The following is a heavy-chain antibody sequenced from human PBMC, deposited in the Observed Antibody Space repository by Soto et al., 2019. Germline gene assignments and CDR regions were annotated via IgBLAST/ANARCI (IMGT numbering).Heavy chain of an antibody. CDR2: IYHSGST. CDR3: ARDYGVWRGTDYYYYGMDV. CDR1: GGSISSSNW. Sequence: QVQLQESGPGLVKPSGTLSLTCAVSGGSISSSNWWSWVRQPPGKGLEWIGEIYHSGSTNYNPSLKSRVTISVDKSKNQFSLKLSSVTAADTAVYYCARDYGVWRGTDYYYYGMDVWGQGTTVTVSS. V-gene: IGHV4-4*02. J-gene: IGHJ6*02. D-gene: IGHD1-1*01.